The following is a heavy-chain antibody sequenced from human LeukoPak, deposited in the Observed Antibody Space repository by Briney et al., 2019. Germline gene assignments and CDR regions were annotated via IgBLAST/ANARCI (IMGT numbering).Heavy chain of an antibody. V-gene: IGHV4-39*01. Sequence: SETLSLTCTVSAGSTSSSSYYWGWIRQPPGKGLEWIGSIYYSGSTYYNPSLKSRVTISVDTSKNQFSLKLSSVTAADTAVYYCARQRLPPYCSGGSCYPDNYFDYWGEGTLVAVSS. CDR2: IYYSGST. CDR3: ARQRLPPYCSGGSCYPDNYFDY. J-gene: IGHJ4*02. CDR1: AGSTSSSSYY. D-gene: IGHD2-15*01.